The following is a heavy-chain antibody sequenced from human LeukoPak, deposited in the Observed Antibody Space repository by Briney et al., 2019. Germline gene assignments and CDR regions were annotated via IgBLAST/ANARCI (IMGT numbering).Heavy chain of an antibody. V-gene: IGHV4-39*01. D-gene: IGHD2-15*01. Sequence: SETLSLTCTVSGGSLSSHIYFWGWLRQPPGKGLEWIGSLYYSGSNYYNPSLKSRVTISVDTPKNQFSLNLTSATAADTAVYYCARGIEVVVAATRSNSQDAFDIWGQGTMVTVSS. CDR2: LYYSGSN. CDR3: ARGIEVVVAATRSNSQDAFDI. J-gene: IGHJ3*02. CDR1: GGSLSSHIYF.